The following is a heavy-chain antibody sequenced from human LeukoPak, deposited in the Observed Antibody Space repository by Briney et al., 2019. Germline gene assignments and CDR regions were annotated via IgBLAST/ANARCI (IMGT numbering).Heavy chain of an antibody. J-gene: IGHJ4*02. Sequence: SETLSLTCTVSGGSISSYYWSWIRQPAGTALEWIGRIYTSGTITYNPSLKSRVTMSVDTPKNQFSLKLSSVTAADTAVYYCARGLTSGYYTTWGQGTLVTVSS. CDR2: IYTSGTI. D-gene: IGHD3-22*01. CDR3: ARGLTSGYYTT. V-gene: IGHV4-4*07. CDR1: GGSISSYY.